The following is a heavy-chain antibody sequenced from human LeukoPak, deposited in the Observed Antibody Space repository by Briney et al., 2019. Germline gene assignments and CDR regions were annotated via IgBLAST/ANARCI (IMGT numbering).Heavy chain of an antibody. Sequence: PSETLSLTCTVSGGSISSYYWSWIRQPPGKGLEWIGYIYYSGSTNYNPSLKSRVTISVDTSKNQFSLKLSSVTAADTAVYYCARGTMVRGVIKMYYFDYWGQGTLVTVSS. V-gene: IGHV4-59*08. J-gene: IGHJ4*02. CDR3: ARGTMVRGVIKMYYFDY. D-gene: IGHD3-10*01. CDR1: GGSISSYY. CDR2: IYYSGST.